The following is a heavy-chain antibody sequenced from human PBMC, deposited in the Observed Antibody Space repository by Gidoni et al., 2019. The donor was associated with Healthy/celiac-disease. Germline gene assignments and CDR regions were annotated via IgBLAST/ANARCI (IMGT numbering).Heavy chain of an antibody. CDR3: AGRGQDVTLDY. CDR1: GYTFTGSY. J-gene: IGHJ4*02. Sequence: QVQPVPPGAEATKSGGSVQVFCKASGYTFTGSYMHWVRQAPGQGLEGMGWLNPNSGATNYAQKFQGSVTMTSDTSLRTAYMELSRLSSDDTAVYYCAGRGQDVTLDYWGQGTLVTVSS. V-gene: IGHV1-2*02. D-gene: IGHD2-21*02. CDR2: LNPNSGAT.